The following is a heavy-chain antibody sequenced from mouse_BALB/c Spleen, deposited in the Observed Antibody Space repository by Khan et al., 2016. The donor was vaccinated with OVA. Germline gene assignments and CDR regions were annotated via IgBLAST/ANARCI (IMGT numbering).Heavy chain of an antibody. CDR1: GYTFTNYV. CDR3: AREASNWDFAVAY. CDR2: INPDNDGI. Sequence: VQLQQSGPDLVKPGASVKMSCKASGYTFTNYVIHWVKQKPGQGLEWIGYINPDNDGIRFNEKFKGKATLTSDKSSSTAYLELSSLTFVDSAVDYCAREASNWDFAVAYWGQGTLVTVSA. J-gene: IGHJ3*01. V-gene: IGHV1S136*01. D-gene: IGHD4-1*01.